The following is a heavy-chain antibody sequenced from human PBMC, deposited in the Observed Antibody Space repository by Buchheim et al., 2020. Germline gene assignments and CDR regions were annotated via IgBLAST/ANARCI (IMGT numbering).Heavy chain of an antibody. Sequence: EVQLVESGGGLVQPGGSLRLSCAASGFTFSSYSMNWVRQAPGKGLEWVSYISSSSSAIYYADSVKGRFTISRDNAKNSLYPQMNSLRDEDTAVYYCASSSPSSGWFHWGQGTL. CDR3: ASSSPSSGWFH. CDR2: ISSSSSAI. J-gene: IGHJ4*02. D-gene: IGHD6-19*01. CDR1: GFTFSSYS. V-gene: IGHV3-48*02.